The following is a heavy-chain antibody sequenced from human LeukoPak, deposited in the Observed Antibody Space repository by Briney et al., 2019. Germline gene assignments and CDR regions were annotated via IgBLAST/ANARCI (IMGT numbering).Heavy chain of an antibody. Sequence: PGGSLRLSCSASGFTFSSYGMHWVRQAPGKGLEYVSAISYNGGSSYHADSVKGRFTISRDNSKNSLYLQMSSLRDEDTAVYYCVKAPSSGWFGDYWGQETLVTVSS. J-gene: IGHJ4*02. V-gene: IGHV3-64D*09. CDR2: ISYNGGSS. CDR3: VKAPSSGWFGDY. CDR1: GFTFSSYG. D-gene: IGHD6-19*01.